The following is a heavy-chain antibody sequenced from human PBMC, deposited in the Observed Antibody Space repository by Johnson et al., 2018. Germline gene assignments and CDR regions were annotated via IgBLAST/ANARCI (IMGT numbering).Heavy chain of an antibody. CDR2: IIPILDVT. CDR1: GGTFNTYS. J-gene: IGHJ4*02. D-gene: IGHD1-7*01. V-gene: IGHV1-69*04. CDR3: ARAEGTGITGTTVY. Sequence: VQLVQSGADVKKPGSSVKVSCKASGGTFNTYSFSWVRQAPGQGLEWLGRIIPILDVTNYAQNFQGRVTITADKSTAPAYMELSSLRSDDTAVYYCARAEGTGITGTTVYWGQGTPVTVSS.